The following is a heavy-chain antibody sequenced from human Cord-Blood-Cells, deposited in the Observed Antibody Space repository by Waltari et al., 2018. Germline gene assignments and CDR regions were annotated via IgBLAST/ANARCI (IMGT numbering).Heavy chain of an antibody. V-gene: IGHV4-38-2*02. CDR1: GYSISSGYY. D-gene: IGHD6-13*01. CDR3: ARGQQLVDWYFDL. CDR2: IYHSGST. Sequence: QVQLQESGPGLVKPSETLSLTCTVSGYSISSGYYWGWIRQPPGKGLEWIGSIYHSGSTYCNPSRKSRVTKSVDTSKNQFSLMLSSVTAADTAVYYCARGQQLVDWYFDLWGRGTLVTVSS. J-gene: IGHJ2*01.